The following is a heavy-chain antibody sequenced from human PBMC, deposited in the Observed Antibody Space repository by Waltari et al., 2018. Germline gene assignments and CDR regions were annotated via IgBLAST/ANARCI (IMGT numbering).Heavy chain of an antibody. CDR3: ARGLMVRGVGGPPENY. V-gene: IGHV1-8*01. Sequence: GNTGYAQKFQGRVTMTRNTSISTAYMELSSLRSEDTAVYYCARGLMVRGVGGPPENYWGQGTLVTVSS. CDR2: GNT. D-gene: IGHD3-10*01. J-gene: IGHJ4*02.